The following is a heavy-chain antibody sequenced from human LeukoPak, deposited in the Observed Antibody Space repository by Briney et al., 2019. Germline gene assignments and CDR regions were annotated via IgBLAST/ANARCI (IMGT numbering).Heavy chain of an antibody. CDR2: INSDGSRT. Sequence: GGSLRLSCAASGFTFSKYWTHWVRQAPGKGLVWVSRINSDGSRTNYADSVKGRFTISRDNAKNTLYLQMNSLRADDTAMYYCAKGPMVREDYFDYWGQGTLVTVSS. CDR1: GFTFSKYW. CDR3: AKGPMVREDYFDY. V-gene: IGHV3-74*01. J-gene: IGHJ4*02. D-gene: IGHD3-10*01.